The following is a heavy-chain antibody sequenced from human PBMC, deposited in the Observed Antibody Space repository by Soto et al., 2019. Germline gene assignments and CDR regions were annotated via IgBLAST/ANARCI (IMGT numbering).Heavy chain of an antibody. CDR3: ARLRWHIVATLPDAFDI. J-gene: IGHJ3*02. D-gene: IGHD5-12*01. CDR1: GYTFTSYY. Sequence: GASVKVSCKASGYTFTSYYMHWLRQAPGQGLEWMGIINPSGGSTSYAQKFQGRVTMTRDTSTSTVYMELSSLRSEDTAVYYCARLRWHIVATLPDAFDIWGQGTMVTVSS. V-gene: IGHV1-46*03. CDR2: INPSGGST.